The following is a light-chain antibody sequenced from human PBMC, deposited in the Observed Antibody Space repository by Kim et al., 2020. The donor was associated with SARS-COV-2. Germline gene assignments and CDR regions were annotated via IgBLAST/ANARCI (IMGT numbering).Light chain of an antibody. J-gene: IGLJ2*01. CDR3: QTWGTSKV. Sequence: QLVLTQSPSASASLGASVKLTCTLSSGHSSYAIAWHQQLPEKGPRYLMKLNSDGSHSKGDGIPDRFSGSSSGAERYLTISSLQSEDEADYYCQTWGTSKVFGGGTQLTVL. CDR2: LNSDGSH. CDR1: SGHSSYA. V-gene: IGLV4-69*01.